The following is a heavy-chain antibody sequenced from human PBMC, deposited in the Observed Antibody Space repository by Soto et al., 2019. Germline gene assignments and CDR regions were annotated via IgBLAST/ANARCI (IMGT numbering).Heavy chain of an antibody. J-gene: IGHJ4*02. CDR2: ISRDGSVR. CDR3: AKEYCGGHCSSDYFDY. Sequence: QVQLVESGGGVVQPGRSLRLSCAASGFTFSNYGIHWVRQAPGNGLEWVAVISRDGSVRYYADSVKGRFTISRDNSKNTLYLQVNNLTAEDTAVYYCAKEYCGGHCSSDYFDYWGQGTLVTVSS. V-gene: IGHV3-30*18. CDR1: GFTFSNYG. D-gene: IGHD2-21*01.